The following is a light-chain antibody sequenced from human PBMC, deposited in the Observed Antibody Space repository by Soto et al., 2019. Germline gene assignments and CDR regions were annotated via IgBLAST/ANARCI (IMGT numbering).Light chain of an antibody. V-gene: IGKV3-15*01. CDR1: QSVSYN. Sequence: EIVMTQSPATLSVSPGETATLSCRASQSVSYNLAWYQQKPGQGPRLLIYGAFTRATGIPARFSGSGSGTDFTLTIISLQSEDFAVYYCQQYKNWPPLTFGRGTKVEIK. J-gene: IGKJ4*01. CDR2: GAF. CDR3: QQYKNWPPLT.